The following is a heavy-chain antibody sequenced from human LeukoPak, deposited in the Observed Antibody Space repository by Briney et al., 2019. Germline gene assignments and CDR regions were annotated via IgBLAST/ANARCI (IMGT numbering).Heavy chain of an antibody. Sequence: SETLSLTCTVSGGSISSYYWSWIRQPPGKGLEWIGYIYYSGSTNYNPSLKSRVTISVDTSKNQFSLKLSSVTAADTAVYYCARGSAWSIGQWLAHYWGQGTLVTVSS. CDR1: GGSISSYY. CDR3: ARGSAWSIGQWLAHY. J-gene: IGHJ4*02. V-gene: IGHV4-59*01. D-gene: IGHD6-19*01. CDR2: IYYSGST.